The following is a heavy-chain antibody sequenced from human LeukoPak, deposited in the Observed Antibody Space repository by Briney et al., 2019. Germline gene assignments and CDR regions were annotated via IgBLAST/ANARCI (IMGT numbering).Heavy chain of an antibody. J-gene: IGHJ4*02. D-gene: IGHD2-2*01. Sequence: GGSLRLSCAASGFTFSSYSMTWVRQAPGKGLEWVSYISSSSSTIYYADSVKGRFTISRDNAKNSLYLQMNSLRAEDTAVYYCARDLLGGYCSSTSCYESYFDYWGQGTLVTVSS. CDR1: GFTFSSYS. CDR3: ARDLLGGYCSSTSCYESYFDY. V-gene: IGHV3-48*01. CDR2: ISSSSSTI.